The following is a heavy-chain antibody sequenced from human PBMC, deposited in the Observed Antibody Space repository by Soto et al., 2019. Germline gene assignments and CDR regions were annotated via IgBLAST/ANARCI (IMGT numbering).Heavy chain of an antibody. V-gene: IGHV1-2*02. Sequence: ASVKVSCKASGYTFTGYYIHWVRQAPGQGLEWMGWINPNSGGTNYAQKFQGKVTMTRDTSISTAYMELSRLRSDDTAVYYCASVHSQLNCSNNSCKGGVVCWGQGTLVTVSS. D-gene: IGHD2-2*01. J-gene: IGHJ4*02. CDR1: GYTFTGYY. CDR3: ASVHSQLNCSNNSCKGGVVC. CDR2: INPNSGGT.